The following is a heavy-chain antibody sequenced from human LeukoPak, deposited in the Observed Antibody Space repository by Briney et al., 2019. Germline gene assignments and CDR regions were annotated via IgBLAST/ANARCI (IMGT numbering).Heavy chain of an antibody. CDR3: AREKSRYKYGYNY. J-gene: IGHJ4*02. D-gene: IGHD5-18*01. CDR2: ISAYNGNT. Sequence: ASVKVSCKASGYNFISYDIKWVRQAPGQGLEWMGWISAYNGNTNYAQKLQGRVTMTTDTSTSTAYMELRSLRSDDTAVYYCAREKSRYKYGYNYWGQGTLVTVSS. CDR1: GYNFISYD. V-gene: IGHV1-18*01.